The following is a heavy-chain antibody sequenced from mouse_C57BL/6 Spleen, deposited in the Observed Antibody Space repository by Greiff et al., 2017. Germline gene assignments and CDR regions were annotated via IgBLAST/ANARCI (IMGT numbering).Heavy chain of an antibody. V-gene: IGHV1-78*01. CDR2: IYPRDGST. D-gene: IGHD1-1*01. CDR3: ASSSYYYGSSPGAY. J-gene: IGHJ3*01. CDR1: GYTFTDHT. Sequence: LQESDAELVKPGASVKISCKVSGYTFTDHTIHWMKQRPEQGLEWIGYIYPRDGSTKYNEKFKGKATLTADKSSSTAYMQLNSLTSEDSAVYFCASSSYYYGSSPGAYWGQGTLVTVSA.